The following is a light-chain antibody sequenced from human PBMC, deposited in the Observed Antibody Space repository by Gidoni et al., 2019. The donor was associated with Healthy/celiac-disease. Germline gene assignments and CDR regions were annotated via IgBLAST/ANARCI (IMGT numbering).Light chain of an antibody. CDR3: QQYNNWPPWT. V-gene: IGKV3-15*01. CDR2: GAS. CDR1: QSVSSN. Sequence: DIVMTQSPATLSVSPGERATLSCRASQSVSSNLAWYQQKPGQAPRLLIYGASTRATGIPARVRGSGSGTECNRTIRRRQSEDCAVYYCQQYNNWPPWTFGQGTKVEIK. J-gene: IGKJ1*01.